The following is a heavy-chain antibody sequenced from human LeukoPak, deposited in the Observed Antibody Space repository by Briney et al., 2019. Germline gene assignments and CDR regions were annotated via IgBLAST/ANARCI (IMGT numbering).Heavy chain of an antibody. Sequence: GESLKISCKGSGYNFTTYWIGWVRQMPGKGLEWMGIIYPGDSDTRYSPSFQGQVTISADKSSKTAYLQWSSLQASDSAIYYCARPLDYYYGMDVWGQGTTVIVSS. CDR2: IYPGDSDT. CDR3: ARPLDYYYGMDV. V-gene: IGHV5-51*01. CDR1: GYNFTTYW. J-gene: IGHJ6*02.